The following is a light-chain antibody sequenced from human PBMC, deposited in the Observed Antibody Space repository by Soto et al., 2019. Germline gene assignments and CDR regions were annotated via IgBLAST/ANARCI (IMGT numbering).Light chain of an antibody. CDR1: QGVRDD. CDR3: LQESNYPLT. V-gene: IGKV1-6*01. CDR2: SAS. Sequence: IQITQSPSSLSASVGDKITITFPASQGVRDDVGWYQQKPGKAPKLLIYSASTLQSGVPSRFSGSGSGTDFTLTISGLQPEDFATYYCLQESNYPLTFGGGTKVDIK. J-gene: IGKJ4*01.